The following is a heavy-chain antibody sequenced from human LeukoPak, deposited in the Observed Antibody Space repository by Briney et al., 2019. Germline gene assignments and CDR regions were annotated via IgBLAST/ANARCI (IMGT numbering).Heavy chain of an antibody. Sequence: GGSLRLSCAASGFTFSSYEMNWVRQAPGKGLEWVSYISSSGSTTYYADSVKGRFTISRDNAKNSLYLQMNSLRAEDTAVYYCARDDFWSGYSYDLWGRGTLVTVSS. J-gene: IGHJ2*01. V-gene: IGHV3-48*03. D-gene: IGHD3-3*01. CDR3: ARDDFWSGYSYDL. CDR2: ISSSGSTT. CDR1: GFTFSSYE.